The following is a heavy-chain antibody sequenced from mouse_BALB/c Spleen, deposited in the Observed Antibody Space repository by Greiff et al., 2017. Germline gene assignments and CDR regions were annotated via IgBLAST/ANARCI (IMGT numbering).Heavy chain of an antibody. CDR2: IWGDGST. CDR3: ARDLNDYDGAWFAY. Sequence: QVQLKESGPGLVAPSQSLSITCTVSGFSLTGYGVNWVRQPPGKGLEWLGMIWGDGSTDYNSALKSRLSISKDNSKSQVFLKMNSLQTDDTARYYCARDLNDYDGAWFAYWGQGTLVTVSA. CDR1: GFSLTGYG. J-gene: IGHJ3*01. V-gene: IGHV2-6-7*01. D-gene: IGHD2-4*01.